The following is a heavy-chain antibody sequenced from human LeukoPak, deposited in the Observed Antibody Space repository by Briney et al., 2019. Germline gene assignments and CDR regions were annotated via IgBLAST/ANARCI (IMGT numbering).Heavy chain of an antibody. Sequence: GGSLRLSCAASGFTFSRYGIHWVRQAPGKGLEWVAVISYDGSDKYYADSVKGRFTISRDNSKNTLYLQMNSLRAEDTAVYYCARERVPGIAAAGIGDYWGQGTLVTVSS. CDR3: ARERVPGIAAAGIGDY. V-gene: IGHV3-30*03. CDR1: GFTFSRYG. D-gene: IGHD6-13*01. J-gene: IGHJ4*02. CDR2: ISYDGSDK.